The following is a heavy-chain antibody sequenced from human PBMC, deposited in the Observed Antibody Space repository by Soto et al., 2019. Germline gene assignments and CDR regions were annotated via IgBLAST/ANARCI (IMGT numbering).Heavy chain of an antibody. D-gene: IGHD3-9*01. J-gene: IGHJ5*02. CDR3: ARTYYDILTGYYREAFDL. CDR2: IYYSGST. CDR1: GDSISSSSYY. V-gene: IGHV4-39*01. Sequence: SETLSLTCTVSGDSISSSSYYWGWIRQPPGKGLEWIGNIYYSGSTYYNPSLKSRVTISMDTSKNQFSLKLSSVTAADTAVYYCARTYYDILTGYYREAFDLWGQGTRVTVSS.